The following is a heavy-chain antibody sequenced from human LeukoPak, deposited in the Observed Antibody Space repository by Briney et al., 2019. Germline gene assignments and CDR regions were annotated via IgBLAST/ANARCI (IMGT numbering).Heavy chain of an antibody. CDR3: AKDLVVVVAATPGGYYFDY. V-gene: IGHV3-23*01. CDR2: ISGSGGST. CDR1: GFTFSSYA. J-gene: IGHJ4*02. D-gene: IGHD2-15*01. Sequence: SGGSLRLSCAASGFTFSSYAMSWVRQAPGKGLEWVSAISGSGGSTYYADSVKGRFTIFRDNSKNTLYLQMNSLRAEDTAVYYCAKDLVVVVAATPGGYYFDYWGQGTLVTVSS.